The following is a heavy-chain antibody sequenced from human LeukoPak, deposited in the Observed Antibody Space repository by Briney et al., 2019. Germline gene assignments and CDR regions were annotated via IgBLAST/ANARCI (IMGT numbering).Heavy chain of an antibody. CDR1: GFTFSSYA. Sequence: GGSLRLSCAASGFTFSSYAMSWVRQAPGKGLEWVSAISGSGGSTYYADSVKGRFTISRDNSKNTLYLQMNSLRAEDTAVYYCAKDWGWLVGATGGGAFDIWGQGTMVTVSS. CDR3: AKDWGWLVGATGGGAFDI. CDR2: ISGSGGST. D-gene: IGHD1-26*01. J-gene: IGHJ3*02. V-gene: IGHV3-23*01.